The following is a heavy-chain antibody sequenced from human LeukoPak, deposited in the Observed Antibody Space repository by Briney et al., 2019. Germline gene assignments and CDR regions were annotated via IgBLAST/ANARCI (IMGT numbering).Heavy chain of an antibody. CDR2: IIPIFGTA. D-gene: IGHD3-10*01. CDR1: GGTFSSYA. Sequence: SVKVSCKASGGTFSSYAISWVRQAPGQGLEWMGGIIPIFGTANCAQKFQGRVTITTDESTSTAYMELSSLRSEDTAVYYCAREIMVRGVFNWFDPWGQGTLVAVSS. V-gene: IGHV1-69*05. J-gene: IGHJ5*02. CDR3: AREIMVRGVFNWFDP.